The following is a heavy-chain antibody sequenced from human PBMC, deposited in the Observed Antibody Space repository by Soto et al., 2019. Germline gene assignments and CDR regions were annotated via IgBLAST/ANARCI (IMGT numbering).Heavy chain of an antibody. Sequence: EVQLVESGGGLVQPGGSLRLSCAASGFTFSDHYMDWVRQAPGKGLEWVGRIRNKANSYTTQYAASVKGRFTISRDDSQNSLYLQMNSLKTEDTAVYYCARGSYGDYVGWFDPWGQGTLVTVSS. V-gene: IGHV3-72*01. CDR1: GFTFSDHY. CDR3: ARGSYGDYVGWFDP. D-gene: IGHD4-17*01. CDR2: IRNKANSYTT. J-gene: IGHJ5*02.